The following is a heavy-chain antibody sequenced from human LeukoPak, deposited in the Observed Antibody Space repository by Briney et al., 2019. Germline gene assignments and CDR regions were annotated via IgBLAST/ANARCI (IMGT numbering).Heavy chain of an antibody. V-gene: IGHV4-39*01. CDR3: ARIVVVPAAIDY. D-gene: IGHD2-2*01. Sequence: PSETLSLTCTVSGGSISSSSYYWGWIRQPPGKGLEWIGSIYYSGSTYYNPSLNSRVTISVDTSKNQFSLKLSSVTAADTAVYYCARIVVVPAAIDYWGQGTLVTVSS. CDR1: GGSISSSSYY. J-gene: IGHJ4*02. CDR2: IYYSGST.